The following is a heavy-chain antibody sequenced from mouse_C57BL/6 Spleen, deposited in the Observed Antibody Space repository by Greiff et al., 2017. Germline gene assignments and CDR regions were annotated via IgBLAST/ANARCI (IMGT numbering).Heavy chain of an antibody. CDR2: ISSGGSYT. D-gene: IGHD1-1*01. V-gene: IGHV5-6*01. Sequence: EVQLVESGGDLVKPGGSLKLSCAASGFTFSSYGMSWVHQTPDKRLEWVATISSGGSYTYYPDSVKGRFTISRDNAKNTLYLQMSSLKSEDTAMYYCARQGDYYGSSSYAMDYWGQGTSVTVSS. J-gene: IGHJ4*01. CDR3: ARQGDYYGSSSYAMDY. CDR1: GFTFSSYG.